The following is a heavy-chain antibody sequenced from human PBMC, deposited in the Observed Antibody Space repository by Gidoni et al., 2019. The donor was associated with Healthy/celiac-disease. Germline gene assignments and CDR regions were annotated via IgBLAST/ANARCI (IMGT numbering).Heavy chain of an antibody. Sequence: RQHPGKGLEWIGYIYYSGSTYYNPSLKSRVTISVDTSKNQFSLKLSSVTAADTAVYYCARGYYYDSSGFDYWGQGTLVTVSS. CDR2: IYYSGST. V-gene: IGHV4-31*02. D-gene: IGHD3-22*01. J-gene: IGHJ4*02. CDR3: ARGYYYDSSGFDY.